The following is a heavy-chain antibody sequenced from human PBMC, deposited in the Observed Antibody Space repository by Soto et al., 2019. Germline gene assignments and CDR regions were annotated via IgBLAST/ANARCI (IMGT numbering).Heavy chain of an antibody. V-gene: IGHV4-4*02. CDR3: ARDIWRDGYKSGIGY. CDR1: GDSITSSNW. CDR2: IYHSGST. D-gene: IGHD5-18*01. J-gene: IGHJ4*02. Sequence: QVQLQESGPGLVKPSGTLSLTCAVSGDSITSSNWWIWVRQPPGKGLEWIGEIYHSGSTTYNPSLTSRVTISVDKSQNQFSLKLTSVTAADTAVYYCARDIWRDGYKSGIGYWGQGTLVTVSS.